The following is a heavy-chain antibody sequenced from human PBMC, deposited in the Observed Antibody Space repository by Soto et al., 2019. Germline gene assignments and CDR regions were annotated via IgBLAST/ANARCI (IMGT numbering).Heavy chain of an antibody. D-gene: IGHD1-26*01. CDR1: GDSVSSNSAG. CDR2: TYYRSKWYY. Sequence: QVQLQQSGPGLVKPSQTLSLTCAITGDSVSSNSAGWSWVRQSPSRGLEWLGRTYYRSKWYYEDAVTVKGRITINPCQSQNQYSLQLNSVTPEDTAVYFCARGEQYSGRIFDYWGQGTLVTVSS. V-gene: IGHV6-1*01. CDR3: ARGEQYSGRIFDY. J-gene: IGHJ4*01.